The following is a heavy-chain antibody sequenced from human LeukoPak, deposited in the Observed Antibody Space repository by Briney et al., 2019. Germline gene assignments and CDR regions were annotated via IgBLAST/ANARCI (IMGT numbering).Heavy chain of an antibody. J-gene: IGHJ4*02. D-gene: IGHD1-26*01. CDR1: GGSISSGSYY. V-gene: IGHV4-61*02. Sequence: SQTLSLTCTVSGGSISSGSYYWSWIRQPAGKGLEWIGRIYTSGSTNYNPSLKSRVTISVDTSKNQFSLKLSSVTAANTAVYYCARGTVGSRGFDYWGQGTLVTVSS. CDR2: IYTSGST. CDR3: ARGTVGSRGFDY.